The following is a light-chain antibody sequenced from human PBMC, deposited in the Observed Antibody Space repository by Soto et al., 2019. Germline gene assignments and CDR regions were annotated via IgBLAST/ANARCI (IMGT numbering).Light chain of an antibody. J-gene: IGKJ4*01. CDR3: QQLNSYPLT. CDR1: QGISSY. V-gene: IGKV1-9*01. CDR2: AAS. Sequence: DIQMTQTQSSRSASVGDRVTITCRASQGISSYLAWYQQKPGKAPKLLIYAASTLPSRVPSRFSGSGSGTDFTPTISSLQPEDFATYYCQQLNSYPLTFGRGTKVDIK.